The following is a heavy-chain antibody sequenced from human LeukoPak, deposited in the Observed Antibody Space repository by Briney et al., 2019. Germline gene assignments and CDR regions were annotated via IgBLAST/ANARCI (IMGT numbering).Heavy chain of an antibody. CDR1: GFTFDEYA. CDR2: SSGDGTTT. V-gene: IGHV3-43*02. D-gene: IGHD2-15*01. J-gene: IGHJ4*02. CDR3: AKDIDGDCSGGTCFPGPFDY. Sequence: GGSLRLSCAASGFTFDEYAMHWVRQAPGKGLEWVSLSSGDGTTTYYADSVKGRFTISRDNSKNSLYLHMNSLRTEDTALYYCAKDIDGDCSGGTCFPGPFDYWGQGTLVTVSS.